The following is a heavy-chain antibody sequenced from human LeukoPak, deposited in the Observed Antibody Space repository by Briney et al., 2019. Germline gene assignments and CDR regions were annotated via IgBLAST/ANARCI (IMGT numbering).Heavy chain of an antibody. J-gene: IGHJ5*02. CDR3: AKERSIAVGENWFDP. D-gene: IGHD6-19*01. V-gene: IGHV3-23*01. CDR1: GFTFDDYT. Sequence: PGGSLRLSCAASGFTFDDYTMHWVRQAPGKGLEWVSAISGSGGSTYYADSVKGRFTISRDNSKNTLYLQMNSLRAEDTAVYYCAKERSIAVGENWFDPWGQGTLVTVSS. CDR2: ISGSGGST.